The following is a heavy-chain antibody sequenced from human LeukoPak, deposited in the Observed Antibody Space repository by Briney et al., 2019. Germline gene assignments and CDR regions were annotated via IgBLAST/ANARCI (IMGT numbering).Heavy chain of an antibody. CDR1: GGTFSSYA. D-gene: IGHD3-22*01. Sequence: SVKVSCKASGGTFSSYAISWVRQAPGQGLEWMGGIIPIFGTANYAQKFQGRVTTTTDESTSTAYMELSSLRSEDTAVYYCAASGYSTSPLDYWGQGTLVTVSS. CDR2: IIPIFGTA. CDR3: AASGYSTSPLDY. J-gene: IGHJ4*02. V-gene: IGHV1-69*05.